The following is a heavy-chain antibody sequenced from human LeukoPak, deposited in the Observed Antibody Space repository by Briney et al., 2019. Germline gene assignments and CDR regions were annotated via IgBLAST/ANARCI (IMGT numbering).Heavy chain of an antibody. CDR2: ICSGAST. Sequence: GGSLRLSCAVSGFTVSNNYMSWVRQAPGKGLECIAVICSGASTFHADSVKGRFIISRDNSKNTLYLQMNSLRVEDTAVYYCATGTHPGNWGQGTLVTVSS. V-gene: IGHV3-66*01. D-gene: IGHD1-14*01. J-gene: IGHJ4*02. CDR1: GFTVSNNY. CDR3: ATGTHPGN.